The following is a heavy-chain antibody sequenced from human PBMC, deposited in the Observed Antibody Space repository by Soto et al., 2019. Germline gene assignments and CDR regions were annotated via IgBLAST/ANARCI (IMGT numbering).Heavy chain of an antibody. CDR3: AREGSYSAYNFAHGIQLWSFDF. CDR2: IFSSGST. V-gene: IGHV4-4*07. D-gene: IGHD5-12*01. CDR1: GGSINTFY. Sequence: SETLSLTCTVSGGSINTFYWSWVRQPAGKGLEWIGRIFSSGSTSFNPSLESRVAMSVDASKNHFSLNLSSVTAADMAVYYCAREGSYSAYNFAHGIQLWSFDFWGQGALVTVS. J-gene: IGHJ4*02.